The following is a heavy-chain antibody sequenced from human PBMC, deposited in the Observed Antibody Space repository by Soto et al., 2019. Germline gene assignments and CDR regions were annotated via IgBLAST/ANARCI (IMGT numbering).Heavy chain of an antibody. CDR1: GFTFSSYA. CDR2: ISYDGSNK. Sequence: PGGSLRISCAASGFTFSSYAMHWVRQAPGKGLEWVAVISYDGSNKYYADSVKGRFTISRDNSKNTLYLQMNSLRAEDTAVYFFKQKTAYEILTGYRTTLRSFYFDYWGQGTLVTVSS. J-gene: IGHJ4*02. CDR3: KQKTAYEILTGYRTTLRSFYFDY. V-gene: IGHV3-30-3*01. D-gene: IGHD3-9*01.